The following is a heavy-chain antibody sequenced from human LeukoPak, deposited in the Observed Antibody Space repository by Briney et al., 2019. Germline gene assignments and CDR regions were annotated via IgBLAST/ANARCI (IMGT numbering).Heavy chain of an antibody. J-gene: IGHJ4*02. Sequence: PGGSLRLSCAASGFTFSSYWMHWVRHAPGKGLVWVSRIKSDGSTNYADSVKGRFTISRDNAKNTLSLQMNSLRVEDTAVYYCTRDLEYWSQGVQVTVSS. CDR2: IKSDGST. CDR1: GFTFSSYW. CDR3: TRDLEY. V-gene: IGHV3-74*01.